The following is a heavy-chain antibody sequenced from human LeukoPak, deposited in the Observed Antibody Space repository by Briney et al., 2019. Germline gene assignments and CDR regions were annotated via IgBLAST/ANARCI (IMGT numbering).Heavy chain of an antibody. CDR2: IIPIFGTA. CDR3: ARGGGYDILTGPTAFDY. Sequence: ASVKVSCKASGYTFTSYDINWVRQAPGQGLEWMGGIIPIFGTANYAQKFQGRVTITADESTSTAYMELSSLRSEDTAVYYCARGGGYDILTGPTAFDYWGQGTLVTVSS. D-gene: IGHD3-9*01. V-gene: IGHV1-69*13. CDR1: GYTFTSYD. J-gene: IGHJ4*02.